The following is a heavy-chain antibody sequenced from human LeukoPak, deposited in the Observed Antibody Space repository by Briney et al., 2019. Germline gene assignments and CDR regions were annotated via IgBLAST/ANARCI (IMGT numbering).Heavy chain of an antibody. J-gene: IGHJ3*02. CDR3: ARPYDSSADDAFDI. CDR1: GGSISSYY. D-gene: IGHD3-22*01. Sequence: PSETLSPTCTVSGGSISSYYWSWIRQPAGKGLEWIGRIYTSGSTNYNPSLKSRVTISVDKSKNQFSLKLSSVTAADTAVYYCARPYDSSADDAFDIWGQGTMVTVSS. CDR2: IYTSGST. V-gene: IGHV4-4*07.